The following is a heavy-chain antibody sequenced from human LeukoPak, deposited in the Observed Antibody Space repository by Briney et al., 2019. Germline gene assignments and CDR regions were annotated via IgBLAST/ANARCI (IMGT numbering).Heavy chain of an antibody. J-gene: IGHJ4*02. CDR2: IKRDRSEK. D-gene: IGHD3-22*01. CDR1: GFTFTNYW. V-gene: IGHV3-7*01. Sequence: GGSLRLSCAASGFTFTNYWMSWVRQAPGKGLELVANIKRDRSEKYYVDSVKGRFTISRDNAKNSLYLQMNSLRAEDTAVYYCARMEYLNYYDSSGYLPFDYWGQGTLVTVSS. CDR3: ARMEYLNYYDSSGYLPFDY.